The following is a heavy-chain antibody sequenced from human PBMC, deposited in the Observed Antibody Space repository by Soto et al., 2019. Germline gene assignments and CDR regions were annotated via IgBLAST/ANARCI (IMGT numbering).Heavy chain of an antibody. Sequence: GESIKIWWKGSGYKFTTYWIGWVRQMPGKGLEWMAIIYPDDSDSRYSPSFQGQVTISADKSISTAYLQWSSLKASDTAIYYCVATYGDYLDYWGQGTLVTVSS. CDR3: VATYGDYLDY. D-gene: IGHD4-17*01. CDR1: GYKFTTYW. V-gene: IGHV5-51*01. CDR2: IYPDDSDS. J-gene: IGHJ4*02.